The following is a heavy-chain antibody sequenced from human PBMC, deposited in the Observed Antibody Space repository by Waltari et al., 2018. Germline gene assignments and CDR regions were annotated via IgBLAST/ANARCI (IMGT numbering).Heavy chain of an antibody. CDR1: GGTFSSYA. V-gene: IGHV1-69*05. Sequence: QVQLVQSGAEVKKPGSSVKVSCKASGGTFSSYAISWVLQAPGQGLEWMGGIIPIFGTANYAQKFQGRVTITTDESTSTAYMELSSLRSEDTAVYYCASSLLAPPFFDYWGQGTLVTVSS. CDR3: ASSLLAPPFFDY. CDR2: IIPIFGTA. J-gene: IGHJ4*02.